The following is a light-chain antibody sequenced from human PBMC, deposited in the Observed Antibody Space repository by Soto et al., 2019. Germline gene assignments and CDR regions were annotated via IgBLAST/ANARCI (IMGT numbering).Light chain of an antibody. CDR1: RRFNRW. CDR3: QQYNSNPLT. CDR2: KAS. Sequence: DIQMTQSPSTLSASLEDRVTITCRARRRFNRWSAWSQQKPGKAPKLLIYKASTLTTGVPSRFSGSGSGTEFTLTISSLQPDDFATYYCQQYNSNPLTFGGGTKVEIK. V-gene: IGKV1-5*03. J-gene: IGKJ4*01.